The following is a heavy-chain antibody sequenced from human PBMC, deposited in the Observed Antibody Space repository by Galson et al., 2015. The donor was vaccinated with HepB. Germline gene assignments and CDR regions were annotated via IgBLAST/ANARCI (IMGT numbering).Heavy chain of an antibody. CDR3: ARRVRFLESLDV. CDR2: IYSGGST. V-gene: IGHV3-53*01. CDR1: GFTVSSNY. J-gene: IGHJ6*02. D-gene: IGHD3-3*01. Sequence: SLRLSCAASGFTVSSNYMSWVRQAPGKGLEWVSVIYSGGSTYYADSVKGRFTISRDNSKNTLYLQMNSLRAEDTAVYYCARRVRFLESLDVWGQGTTVTVSS.